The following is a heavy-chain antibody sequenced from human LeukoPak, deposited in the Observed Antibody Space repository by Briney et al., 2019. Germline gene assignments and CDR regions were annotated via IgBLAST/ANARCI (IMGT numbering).Heavy chain of an antibody. J-gene: IGHJ3*02. CDR2: IKTDGSEK. CDR3: ARYCSGGSCADAFDI. D-gene: IGHD2-15*01. V-gene: IGHV3-7*04. Sequence: GGSLRLSCAASGFNFNRFWLSWVRQAPGKGPEWVASIKTDGSEKHYAGSVRGRFTISRDNAKNSLYLQMNSLRAEDTAVYYCARYCSGGSCADAFDIWGQGTMVTVSS. CDR1: GFNFNRFW.